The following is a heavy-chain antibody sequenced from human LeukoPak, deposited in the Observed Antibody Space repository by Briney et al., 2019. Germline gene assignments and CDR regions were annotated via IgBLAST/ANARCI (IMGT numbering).Heavy chain of an antibody. D-gene: IGHD1-14*01. CDR2: INQDGGEK. CDR1: GFTFSSYW. Sequence: GGSLRLSCAASGFTFSSYWMSWVRQAPGKGLEWVANINQDGGEKYYVDSVKGRFTVSRDNAKNSLYLQMNSLRAEDTAVYYCARSPGWRSYVDYWGQGTLVTVSS. J-gene: IGHJ4*02. CDR3: ARSPGWRSYVDY. V-gene: IGHV3-7*01.